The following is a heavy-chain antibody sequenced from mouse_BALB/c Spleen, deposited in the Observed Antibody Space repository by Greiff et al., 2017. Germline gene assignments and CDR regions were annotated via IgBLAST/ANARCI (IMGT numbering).Heavy chain of an antibody. V-gene: IGHV1-54*01. J-gene: IGHJ3*01. CDR2: INPGSGGT. CDR3: ARRGSTMSLAY. Sequence: VQLQESGAELVRPGTSVKVSCKASGYAFTNYLIEWVKQRPGQGLEWIGVINPGSGGTNYNEKFKGKATLTADKSSSTAYMQLSSLTSDDSAVYFCARRGSTMSLAYWGQGTLVTVSA. D-gene: IGHD2-1*01. CDR1: GYAFTNYL.